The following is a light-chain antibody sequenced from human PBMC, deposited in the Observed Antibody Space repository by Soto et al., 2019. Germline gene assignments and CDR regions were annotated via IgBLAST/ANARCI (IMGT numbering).Light chain of an antibody. J-gene: IGLJ1*01. Sequence: QSVLTQPPSASGCPGQSVTISCTGISSDVGGYNYVSWYQQHPGKAPKLMIYEVSKRPSGVPDRFSGSKSGNTASLTVSGLQAEDEADYYCSSYAGSNNYVFGTGTKVTVL. CDR1: SSDVGGYNY. CDR3: SSYAGSNNYV. V-gene: IGLV2-8*01. CDR2: EVS.